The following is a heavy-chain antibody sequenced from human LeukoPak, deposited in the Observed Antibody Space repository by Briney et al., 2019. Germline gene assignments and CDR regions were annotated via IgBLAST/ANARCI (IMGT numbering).Heavy chain of an antibody. D-gene: IGHD6-19*01. CDR1: GFTFSSYW. CDR2: IKQDGSEK. J-gene: IGHJ3*02. CDR3: ARDLSRGYSSGWHDAFDI. Sequence: GGSLRLSCAASGFTFSSYWMSWVRQAPGKGLEWVANIKQDGSEKYYVDSVKGRFTISRDNAKNSLYLQMNSLRAEDTAVYYCARDLSRGYSSGWHDAFDIWGQGTMVTVSS. V-gene: IGHV3-7*01.